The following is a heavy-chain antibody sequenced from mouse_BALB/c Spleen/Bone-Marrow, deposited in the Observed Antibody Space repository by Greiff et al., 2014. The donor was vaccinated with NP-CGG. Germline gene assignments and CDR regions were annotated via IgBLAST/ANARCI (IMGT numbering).Heavy chain of an antibody. V-gene: IGHV3-6*02. CDR1: GDSITSGYY. D-gene: IGHD1-1*01. J-gene: IGHJ2*01. Sequence: ESGPCLVKPSQSLSLTCSVTGDSITSGYYWNWIRQFPGNKLEWMGYISYDGSNNYNPSLKNRISITRDTSKNQFFLKLNSVTTEDTATYYCARDQLRFDYWGQGTTLTVSS. CDR2: ISYDGSN. CDR3: ARDQLRFDY.